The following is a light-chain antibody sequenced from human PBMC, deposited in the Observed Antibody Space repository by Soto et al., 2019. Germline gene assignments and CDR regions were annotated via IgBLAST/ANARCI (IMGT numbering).Light chain of an antibody. CDR3: MQALETPLT. CDR1: QSLLHSNGYNY. CDR2: LGS. J-gene: IGKJ4*01. V-gene: IGKV2-28*01. Sequence: DIVMTQSPLSLPVTPGEPASISCRSSQSLLHSNGYNYLDWYLQKPGQSPHLLIYLGSIRATGVPDRFSGSGSGTDFTLKISRVEVEDVGVYYCMQALETPLTFGGGTKVEIK.